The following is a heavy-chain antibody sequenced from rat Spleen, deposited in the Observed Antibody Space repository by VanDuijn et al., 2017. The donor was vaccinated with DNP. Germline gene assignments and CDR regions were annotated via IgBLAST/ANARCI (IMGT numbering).Heavy chain of an antibody. D-gene: IGHD1-9*01. CDR3: ARHVYYGYTLFDY. CDR1: GFTFSDYN. Sequence: EVQLVESGGGLVQPGRSLKLSCAASGFTFSDYNMAWVRQAPKKGLEWVATISYDGSSTYYRDSVKGRFTISRDNAKSTLYLQMDSLRSEDTATYYCARHVYYGYTLFDYWGQGVMVTVSS. V-gene: IGHV5-7*01. CDR2: ISYDGSST. J-gene: IGHJ2*01.